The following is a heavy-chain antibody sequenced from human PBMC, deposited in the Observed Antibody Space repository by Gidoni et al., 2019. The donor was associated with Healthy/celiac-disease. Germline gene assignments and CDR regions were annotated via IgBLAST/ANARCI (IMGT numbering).Heavy chain of an antibody. J-gene: IGHJ4*02. D-gene: IGHD4-17*01. CDR1: GFTFSSYA. Sequence: QVQLVESGGGVVQPGRSLRLSCAASGFTFSSYAMHWVRQAPGKGLEWVAVISYDGSNKYYADSVKGRFTISRDNSKNTLYLQMNSLRAEDTAVYYCASGGSNYGDYAALRYWGQGTLVTVSS. CDR2: ISYDGSNK. CDR3: ASGGSNYGDYAALRY. V-gene: IGHV3-30-3*01.